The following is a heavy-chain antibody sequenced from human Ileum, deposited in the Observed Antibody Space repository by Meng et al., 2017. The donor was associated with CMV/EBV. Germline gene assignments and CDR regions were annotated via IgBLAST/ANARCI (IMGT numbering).Heavy chain of an antibody. CDR3: ASELGN. J-gene: IGHJ4*02. Sequence: QVVLQGSGPGLVKPSQTLSLTCSVSGGSINSGNSYWSWIRQPAGQGLEWIGRIYTSGSTEYNPSLKSRVTISVDTSNNQFSLKLSSVTAADTAVYYCASELGNWGQGTLVTVSS. CDR1: GGSINSGNSY. V-gene: IGHV4-61*02. CDR2: IYTSGST.